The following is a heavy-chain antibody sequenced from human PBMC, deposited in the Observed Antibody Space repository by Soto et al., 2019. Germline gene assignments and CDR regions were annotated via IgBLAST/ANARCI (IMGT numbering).Heavy chain of an antibody. V-gene: IGHV5-51*01. D-gene: IGHD6-19*01. CDR3: ARVKNIAVAGTNHYYYYYMDV. CDR1: GYSFTSYW. J-gene: IGHJ6*03. CDR2: IYPGDSDT. Sequence: GESLKISCKGSGYSFTSYWIGWVRQMPGKGLEWMGIIYPGDSDTRYSPSFQGQVTISADKSISTAYLQWSSLKASDTAMYYCARVKNIAVAGTNHYYYYYMDVWGKGTTVTVSS.